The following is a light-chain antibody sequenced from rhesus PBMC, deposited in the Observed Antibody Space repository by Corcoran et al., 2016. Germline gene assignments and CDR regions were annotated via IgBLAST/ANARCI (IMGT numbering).Light chain of an antibody. Sequence: DIQMTQSPSALSASVGDRVTISCRASQNIYSNLAWYQQKPGKAPKLLIYAASSLQTGIPSRFSGSGSGTVFTLPISSLQPEDSAAYYCQHYYDNPLTFGGGTKVEIK. CDR2: AAS. CDR1: QNIYSN. J-gene: IGKJ4*01. CDR3: QHYYDNPLT. V-gene: IGKV1S12*01.